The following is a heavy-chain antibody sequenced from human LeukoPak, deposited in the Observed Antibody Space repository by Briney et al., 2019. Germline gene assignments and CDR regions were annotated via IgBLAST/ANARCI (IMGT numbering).Heavy chain of an antibody. J-gene: IGHJ4*02. CDR1: GFTLSTYW. V-gene: IGHV3-7*01. D-gene: IGHD3-22*01. CDR2: IKEDGSEK. CDR3: ARDSSGYQ. Sequence: GGSLRLSCAASGFTLSTYWMSWVRQARGKGLEWVANIKEDGSEKYYGDSVKGRFNISRDNAKNSLYLQMNSLRAEDTAVYYCARDSSGYQWGQGTLVTVSS.